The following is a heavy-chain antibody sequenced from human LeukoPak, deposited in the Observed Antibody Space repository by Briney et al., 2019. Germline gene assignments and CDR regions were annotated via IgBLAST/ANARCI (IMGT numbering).Heavy chain of an antibody. Sequence: ASVKVSCKASGYTFTGYYMHWVRQAPGQGLEWMGWINPNSGGTNYAQKFQGRVTMTRDTSISTAYLQWSSLKASDTAMYYCARSMGYCSSTSCYTGKDAFDIWGQGTMVTVSS. CDR1: GYTFTGYY. CDR3: ARSMGYCSSTSCYTGKDAFDI. J-gene: IGHJ3*02. V-gene: IGHV1-2*02. CDR2: INPNSGGT. D-gene: IGHD2-2*02.